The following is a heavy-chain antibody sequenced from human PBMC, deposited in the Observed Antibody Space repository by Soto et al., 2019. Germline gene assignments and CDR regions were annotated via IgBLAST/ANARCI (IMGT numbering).Heavy chain of an antibody. Sequence: SETLSLTCAVSGGSISSGGYSWSWIRQPPGKGLEWIGYIYHSGSTYYNPSLKSRITISVDRSKNQFSLKLSSVTAEDTAVYYCARVNDFWGGYYTNRRYNGFDAWGQGTLVTVSS. CDR1: GGSISSGGYS. CDR2: IYHSGST. D-gene: IGHD3-3*01. V-gene: IGHV4-30-2*01. J-gene: IGHJ5*02. CDR3: ARVNDFWGGYYTNRRYNGFDA.